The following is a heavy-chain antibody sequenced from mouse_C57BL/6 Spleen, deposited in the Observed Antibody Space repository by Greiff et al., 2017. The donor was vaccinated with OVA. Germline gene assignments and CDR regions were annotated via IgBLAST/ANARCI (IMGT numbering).Heavy chain of an antibody. D-gene: IGHD1-1*01. CDR1: GYTFTSYW. CDR3: ARDYYGSSYAYIDV. CDR2: IDPNCGGT. J-gene: IGHJ1*03. Sequence: QVQLQQPGAELVKPGASVKLSCKASGYTFTSYWMHWVKQRPGRGLEWIGRIDPNCGGTKYNEKFKGTATLTVDKSSSTAYMQLSSLTSEAYAFYACARDYYGSSYAYIDVWGKGTTVTVSS. V-gene: IGHV1-72*01.